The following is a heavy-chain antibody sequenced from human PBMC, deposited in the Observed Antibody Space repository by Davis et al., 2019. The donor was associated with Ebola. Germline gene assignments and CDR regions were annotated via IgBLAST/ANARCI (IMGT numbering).Heavy chain of an antibody. Sequence: GESLKISCAASGFTFSSHAMTWVRQAPGQRLAWVSSISGSGGTTSYANSVKGRFTISRYNSKNTVYLQMNSLSAEGTAVYYCVKGIGGGSDGMDYWGQGTLVTVSS. J-gene: IGHJ4*02. D-gene: IGHD2-15*01. CDR1: GFTFSSHA. V-gene: IGHV3-23*01. CDR2: ISGSGGTT. CDR3: VKGIGGGSDGMDY.